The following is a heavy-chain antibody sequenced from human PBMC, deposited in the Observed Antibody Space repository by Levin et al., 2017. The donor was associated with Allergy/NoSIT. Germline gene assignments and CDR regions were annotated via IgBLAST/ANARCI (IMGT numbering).Heavy chain of an antibody. Sequence: GESLKISCAASGFTFSSYWMSWVRQAPGKGLEWVANIKEDGSEKYYVDSVKGRFTISRDNAKNSLSLQMNSLRAEDTAVYYCARDLDYWGQGTLVTVSS. V-gene: IGHV3-7*01. CDR2: IKEDGSEK. CDR1: GFTFSSYW. J-gene: IGHJ4*02. CDR3: ARDLDY.